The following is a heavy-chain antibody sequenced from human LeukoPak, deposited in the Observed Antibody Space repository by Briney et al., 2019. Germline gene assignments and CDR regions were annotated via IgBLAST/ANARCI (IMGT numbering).Heavy chain of an antibody. CDR3: ASGETTVTTSTDWYFDL. Sequence: SVKVSCKASGGTFSSYAISWVRQAPGQGLEWMGGIIPIFGTANYAQKSQGRVTITTDESTSTAYMELSSLRSEDTAVYYCASGETTVTTSTDWYFDLWGRGTLVTVSS. V-gene: IGHV1-69*05. CDR1: GGTFSSYA. D-gene: IGHD4-17*01. J-gene: IGHJ2*01. CDR2: IIPIFGTA.